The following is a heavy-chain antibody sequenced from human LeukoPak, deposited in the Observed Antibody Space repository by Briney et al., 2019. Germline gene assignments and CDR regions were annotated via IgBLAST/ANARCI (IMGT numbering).Heavy chain of an antibody. CDR3: ARYETYYHYYMDV. Sequence: SETLSLTCTVSGGSISSYYWSWIRQPAGKGLEWIGRIYTSGSTNYNPSLKSRVTMAVDTSKNQFSLKLSSVTAADTAVYYCARYETYYHYYMDVWGKGTTVTVSS. V-gene: IGHV4-4*07. CDR2: IYTSGST. CDR1: GGSISSYY. D-gene: IGHD3-3*01. J-gene: IGHJ6*03.